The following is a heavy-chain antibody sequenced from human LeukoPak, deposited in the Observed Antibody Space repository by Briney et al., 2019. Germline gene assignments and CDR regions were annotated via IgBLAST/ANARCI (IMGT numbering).Heavy chain of an antibody. Sequence: PGGSLRLSCAASGFTFSRYASHWVRQAPGKGLEWVAVISSDGSNKYYAGSVEGRFTISRDNYNNTLLLQMNSLRAEDTAVYYCARETASVVTYCFDLWGQGTLVTVSS. CDR1: GFTFSRYA. V-gene: IGHV3-30-3*01. J-gene: IGHJ4*02. CDR3: ARETASVVTYCFDL. D-gene: IGHD4-23*01. CDR2: ISSDGSNK.